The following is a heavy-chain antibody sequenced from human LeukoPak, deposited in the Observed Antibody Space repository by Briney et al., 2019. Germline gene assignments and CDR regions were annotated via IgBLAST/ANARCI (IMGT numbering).Heavy chain of an antibody. CDR2: IYYSGST. Sequence: KPSETLSLTCTVSGGSISSSDYYWGWIHQPPGRGLEWIGSIYYSGSTYYSPSLKSRLTISVDTSKNQFSLKLSSVTAADTAVYYCARQDYGEVNWGQGTLVTVSS. CDR1: GGSISSSDYY. J-gene: IGHJ4*02. CDR3: ARQDYGEVN. V-gene: IGHV4-39*01. D-gene: IGHD4-17*01.